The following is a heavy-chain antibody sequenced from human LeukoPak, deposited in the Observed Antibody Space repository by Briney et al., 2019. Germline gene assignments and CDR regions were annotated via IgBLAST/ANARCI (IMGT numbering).Heavy chain of an antibody. Sequence: GGSLRLSCAAPGFTFSDYYMSWLRQAPGKGLEWVPYISSSGSTIYYADSVKGRFTISRDNAKNSLYLQMNSLRAEDTAVYYCARIPQQLLWFGEPLYYMDVWGKGTAVTVSS. CDR3: ARIPQQLLWFGEPLYYMDV. D-gene: IGHD3-10*01. CDR2: ISSSGSTI. CDR1: GFTFSDYY. V-gene: IGHV3-11*04. J-gene: IGHJ6*03.